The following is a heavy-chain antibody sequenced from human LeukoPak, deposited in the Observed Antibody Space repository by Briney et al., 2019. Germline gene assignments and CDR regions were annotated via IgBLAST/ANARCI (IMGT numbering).Heavy chain of an antibody. Sequence: KTGGSLRLSCVGSGFTFSDAWMSWVRQAPGKGLEWVGRIKSKSGGGTIDYAAPVKGRFTISRDDSRNTLYLQMNSLKTEDTAVYYCTTRRQDGWWGQGTLVTVS. J-gene: IGHJ4*02. CDR3: TTRRQDGW. D-gene: IGHD2-15*01. CDR2: IKSKSGGGTI. CDR1: GFTFSDAW. V-gene: IGHV3-15*01.